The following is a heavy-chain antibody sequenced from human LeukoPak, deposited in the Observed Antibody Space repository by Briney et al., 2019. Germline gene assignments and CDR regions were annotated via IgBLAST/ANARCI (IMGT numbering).Heavy chain of an antibody. V-gene: IGHV1-2*02. J-gene: IGHJ4*02. Sequence: ASVTVSCTPSVYTFTGYYMHWVRQAPGQGLEWMGWINPNSGGTNYAQKFQGRVTMTRDTSISTAYMELSRLRSDDTAVYYCARGEGDIVVVVAATIDYWGQGTLVTVSS. CDR1: VYTFTGYY. CDR2: INPNSGGT. CDR3: ARGEGDIVVVVAATIDY. D-gene: IGHD2-15*01.